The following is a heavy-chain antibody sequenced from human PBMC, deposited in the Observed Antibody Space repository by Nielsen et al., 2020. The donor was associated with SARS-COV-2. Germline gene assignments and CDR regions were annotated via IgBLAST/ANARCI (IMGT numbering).Heavy chain of an antibody. CDR3: ARVGASYRNSYGLDV. CDR1: GFTFSDYA. D-gene: IGHD3-10*01. CDR2: IKTSGGST. J-gene: IGHJ6*02. Sequence: GESLKISCAASGFTFSDYAMAWVRQAPGKGLEWVSVIKTSGGSTYYADSVKGRCTTSRDNSKNTIYLQMNSLRVDDAAVYYCARVGASYRNSYGLDVWGQGTMVTVSS. V-gene: IGHV3-23*01.